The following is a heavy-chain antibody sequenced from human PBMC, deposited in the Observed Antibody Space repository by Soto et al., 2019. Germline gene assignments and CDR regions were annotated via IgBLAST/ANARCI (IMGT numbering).Heavy chain of an antibody. CDR3: ARGGLVGNWFDP. V-gene: IGHV4-34*01. D-gene: IGHD2-8*02. CDR2: INHRGST. Sequence: QVQLQQWGAGLLKPSETLSLTCAVYGGSFSGYYWSWIRQPPGKGLEWIGEINHRGSTNYNPSLKSRVTISVDASKNQFSLKRSSVTAADTAVYYCARGGLVGNWFDPWGQGTLVTVSS. J-gene: IGHJ5*02. CDR1: GGSFSGYY.